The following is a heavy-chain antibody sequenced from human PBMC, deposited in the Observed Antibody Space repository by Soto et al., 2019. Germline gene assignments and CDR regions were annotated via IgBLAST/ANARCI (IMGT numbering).Heavy chain of an antibody. CDR3: ARDGCSGGNCLNWFDP. D-gene: IGHD2-15*01. J-gene: IGHJ5*02. CDR2: ISSSSTTK. V-gene: IGHV3-48*01. CDR1: GFTFSSYS. Sequence: EVQLVESGGGLVQPGGSLRLSCAASGFTFSSYSMNWVRQAPGKGLEWVSYISSSSTTKYYADSVKGRFTISRDNAKNSLYVNMTSLRAADTAVYYCARDGCSGGNCLNWFDPWGQGTLVTVSS.